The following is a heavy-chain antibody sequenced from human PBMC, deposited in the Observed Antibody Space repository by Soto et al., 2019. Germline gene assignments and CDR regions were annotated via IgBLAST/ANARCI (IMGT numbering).Heavy chain of an antibody. CDR1: GGSISSGDYY. Sequence: QVQLQESGPGLVKPSQTLSLTCTVSGGSISSGDYYWSWIRQPPEKGLEWIGYIYYSGSTYYNPSLKSRVTRSVHTSKTQFSLKLSSVTAAATAVYYCARLTPGYRSGWFIDYWGQGTLVTVSS. CDR2: IYYSGST. CDR3: ARLTPGYRSGWFIDY. D-gene: IGHD6-19*01. V-gene: IGHV4-30-4*01. J-gene: IGHJ4*02.